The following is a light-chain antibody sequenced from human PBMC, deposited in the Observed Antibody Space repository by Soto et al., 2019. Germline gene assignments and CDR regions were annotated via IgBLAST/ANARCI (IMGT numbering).Light chain of an antibody. V-gene: IGLV2-14*03. Sequence: QSVLTQPASVSGSPGQSITISCSGTSSDICAYNYVSWYQHRPGTAPKLIIFDVSIRPSGVSNRFSGSKSGNTASLTISGLQAEDEADYYCISYTTNTTPVFGGGTKLTVL. CDR3: ISYTTNTTPV. J-gene: IGLJ2*01. CDR2: DVS. CDR1: SSDICAYNY.